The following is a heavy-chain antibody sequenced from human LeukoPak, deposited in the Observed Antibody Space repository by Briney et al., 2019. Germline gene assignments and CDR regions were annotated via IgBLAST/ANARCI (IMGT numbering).Heavy chain of an antibody. J-gene: IGHJ4*02. CDR2: IYYSGST. V-gene: IGHV4-31*03. Sequence: PSETLSLTCTVSGGSISSGDYYWSWIRQHPGKGLEWIGYIYYSGSTYYNPSLKSRVTISVDTSKNQFSLKLSSVTAADTAVYYCASSHDSSGYYFIDGYWGQGTLVTVSS. CDR3: ASSHDSSGYYFIDGY. CDR1: GGSISSGDYY. D-gene: IGHD3-22*01.